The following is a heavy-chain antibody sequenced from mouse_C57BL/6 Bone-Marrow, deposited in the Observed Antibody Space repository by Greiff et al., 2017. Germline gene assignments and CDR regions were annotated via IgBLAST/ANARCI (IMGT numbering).Heavy chain of an antibody. CDR1: GFTFSSYG. V-gene: IGHV5-6*01. J-gene: IGHJ2*01. CDR2: ISSGGSYT. CDR3: ARGEVTTVVATSFDY. Sequence: EVKLMESGGDLVKPGGSLKLSCAASGFTFSSYGMSWVRQTPDKRLEWVATISSGGSYTYYPDSVKGRFTISRDNAKNTLYLQMSSLKSEDTAMYYCARGEVTTVVATSFDYWGQGTTLTVSS. D-gene: IGHD1-1*01.